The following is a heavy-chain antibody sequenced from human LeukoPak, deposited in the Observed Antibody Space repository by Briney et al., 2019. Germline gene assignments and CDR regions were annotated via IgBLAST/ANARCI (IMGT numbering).Heavy chain of an antibody. D-gene: IGHD2-2*02. CDR2: ISSSGDYI. J-gene: IGHJ1*01. CDR1: GFPFSSYS. V-gene: IGHV3-21*01. Sequence: GGSLRLSCAASGFPFSSYSMNWVRQAPGKGLEWVSSISSSGDYISSADSVTGRFTISRDNAKKSLYLKMNILRAEDTAVYYCARDPIYTFDGPEYFQHWGQGTLVTVSS. CDR3: ARDPIYTFDGPEYFQH.